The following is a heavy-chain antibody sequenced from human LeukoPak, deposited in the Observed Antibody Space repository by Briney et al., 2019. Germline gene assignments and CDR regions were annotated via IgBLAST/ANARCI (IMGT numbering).Heavy chain of an antibody. J-gene: IGHJ4*02. CDR2: INSDGSST. CDR1: GFIFSSYW. D-gene: IGHD2-2*02. V-gene: IGHV3-74*01. Sequence: GGSLRLFCAASGFIFSSYWMHSVRQAPGKGLVWVSRINSDGSSTSYADSVKGRFTISRDKAKNTLYLQMNSLRAEDTAVYYCARALRYCSSTSCYRLDYWGQGTLVTVSS. CDR3: ARALRYCSSTSCYRLDY.